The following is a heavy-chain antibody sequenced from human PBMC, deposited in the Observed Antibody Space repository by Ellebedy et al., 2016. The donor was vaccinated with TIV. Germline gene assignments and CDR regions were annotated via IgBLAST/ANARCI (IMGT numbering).Heavy chain of an antibody. D-gene: IGHD6-13*01. CDR3: AKLGGVLSWYADY. CDR1: GFTFGCCA. J-gene: IGHJ4*02. CDR2: ISNSGDTT. V-gene: IGHV3-23*01. Sequence: PGGSLRLSCAASGFTFGCCAMSWVRQAPGKGMEWVSVISNSGDTTYADSVKGRFTISRDNSKNTLYLQMNSLRADDTAIYYCAKLGGVLSWYADYWGLGTLVTVSS.